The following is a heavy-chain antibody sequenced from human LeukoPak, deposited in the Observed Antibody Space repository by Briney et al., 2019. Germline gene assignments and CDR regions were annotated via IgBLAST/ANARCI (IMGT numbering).Heavy chain of an antibody. D-gene: IGHD2-21*01. Sequence: SQTLSLTCAISGDRVSSNSAAWNWIRQSPSRGLEWLGRTYYRSKWYNDYAVSVKSRTTINPDTSKNQFSLQLNSVTPVDTAVYYCARSGVIDMVPFDHWGQGTLVTVSS. CDR1: GDRVSSNSAA. CDR3: ARSGVIDMVPFDH. CDR2: TYYRSKWYN. J-gene: IGHJ4*02. V-gene: IGHV6-1*01.